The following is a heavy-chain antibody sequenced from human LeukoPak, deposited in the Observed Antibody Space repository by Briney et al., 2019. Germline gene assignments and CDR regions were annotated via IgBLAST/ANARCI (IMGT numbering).Heavy chain of an antibody. D-gene: IGHD2-2*01. Sequence: ASVKVSCKASGYTFTSYYMHWVRQAPGQGLEWMGIINPSGGSTSYAQKFQGRVTMTRDMSTSTVYMELSSLRSEDTAVYYCARSRTVPATPGYWGQGTLVTVSS. V-gene: IGHV1-46*01. CDR1: GYTFTSYY. CDR3: ARSRTVPATPGY. J-gene: IGHJ4*02. CDR2: INPSGGST.